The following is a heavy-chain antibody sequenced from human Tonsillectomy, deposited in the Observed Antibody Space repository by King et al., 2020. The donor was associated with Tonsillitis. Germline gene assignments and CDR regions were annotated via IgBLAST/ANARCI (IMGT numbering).Heavy chain of an antibody. CDR1: GGSISSSSYY. CDR2: IYYSGST. Sequence: LQLQESGPGLVKPSETLSLTCTVSGGSISSSSYYWGWIRQPPGKGLEWIGSIYYSGSTYYNPSLKGRVTISVDTSKNQFSLKLSSLTAADTAVYYCARTYYDFWSGYKYWYFDLWGRGTLVTVSS. CDR3: ARTYYDFWSGYKYWYFDL. D-gene: IGHD3-3*01. J-gene: IGHJ2*01. V-gene: IGHV4-39*01.